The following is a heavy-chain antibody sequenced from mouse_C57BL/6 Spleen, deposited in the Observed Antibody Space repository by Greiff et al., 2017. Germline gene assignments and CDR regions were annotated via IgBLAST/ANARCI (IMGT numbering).Heavy chain of an antibody. CDR1: GYTFTSYW. CDR2: IDPSDSYT. D-gene: IGHD2-4*01. V-gene: IGHV1-50*01. Sequence: VQLQQSGAELVKPGASVKLSCKASGYTFTSYWMQWVKQRPGQGLEWIGEIDPSDSYTNYNQKFKGKATLTVDTSSSTAYMQLSSLTYEDSAVCYCARLDYPDYWGQGTTLTVSS. CDR3: ARLDYPDY. J-gene: IGHJ2*01.